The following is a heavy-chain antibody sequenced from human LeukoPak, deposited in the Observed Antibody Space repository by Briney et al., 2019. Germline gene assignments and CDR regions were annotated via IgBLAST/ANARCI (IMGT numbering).Heavy chain of an antibody. Sequence: PGRSLTLSCAASGFTFSSYGMHWARQAPGKGLEWVAVIWYDGSNKYYADSVKGRFTLSRENSMNTLYLQMNSLRAEDAAVYYCAKDARGSYSRDYYYYMDVWGKGTTVTVSS. V-gene: IGHV3-33*06. D-gene: IGHD1-26*01. J-gene: IGHJ6*03. CDR2: IWYDGSNK. CDR3: AKDARGSYSRDYYYYMDV. CDR1: GFTFSSYG.